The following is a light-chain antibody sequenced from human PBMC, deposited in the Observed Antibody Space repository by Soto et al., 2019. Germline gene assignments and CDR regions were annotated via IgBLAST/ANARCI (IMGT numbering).Light chain of an antibody. V-gene: IGKV3D-11*02. Sequence: EIVLTQSPATLSASPGDRVTISCGASQTIRYRVAWYQHKPGQDPTLLIYYTSNRATGIPARFSGSRAGTEVTLTISSLEPEDFAVYYCHQRKSLSRTFGQGTKVDIK. CDR1: QTIRYR. J-gene: IGKJ1*01. CDR3: HQRKSLSRT. CDR2: YTS.